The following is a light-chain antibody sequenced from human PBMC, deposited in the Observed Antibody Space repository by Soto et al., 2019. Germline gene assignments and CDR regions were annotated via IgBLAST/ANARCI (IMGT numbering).Light chain of an antibody. CDR1: QGISNY. Sequence: DIRMTQSPASLSASLGDRVNITCRASQGISNYLAWYQQKTGGAPKFLIYDASSLESGVPSRFSGSGYGTEFNLTISNLQTDDFATYYCQQYDNYPLTFGGGTKVDIK. J-gene: IGKJ4*01. CDR3: QQYDNYPLT. CDR2: DAS. V-gene: IGKV1-16*01.